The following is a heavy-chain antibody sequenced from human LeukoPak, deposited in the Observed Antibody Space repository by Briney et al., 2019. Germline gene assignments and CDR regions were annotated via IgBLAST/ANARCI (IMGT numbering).Heavy chain of an antibody. CDR2: IDYTGST. CDR1: GASISSDY. CDR3: AHIRPSTYYDSSGSFDY. Sequence: SETLSLTCTLSGASISSDYWSWIRQPPGKGLEWIGYIDYTGSTHYNPSLKSRVTIPLDTSKNQFSLKLSYVTAADTAVYYCAHIRPSTYYDSSGSFDYWGQGTLVTVSS. V-gene: IGHV4-59*08. D-gene: IGHD3-22*01. J-gene: IGHJ4*02.